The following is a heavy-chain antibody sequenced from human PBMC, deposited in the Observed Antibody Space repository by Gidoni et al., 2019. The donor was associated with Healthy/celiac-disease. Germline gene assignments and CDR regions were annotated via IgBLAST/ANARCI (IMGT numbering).Heavy chain of an antibody. Sequence: EVQLLESGGGLVQPGGSLRLSCAASGFTFSSYAMSWVRQAPGKGLEWVSAISGSGGSTYYADSVKGRFTISRDNSKNTLYLQMNSLRAEDTAVYYCAKDGGLLWFGELLQNWFDPWGQGTLVTVSS. CDR1: GFTFSSYA. D-gene: IGHD3-10*01. J-gene: IGHJ5*02. CDR2: ISGSGGST. CDR3: AKDGGLLWFGELLQNWFDP. V-gene: IGHV3-23*01.